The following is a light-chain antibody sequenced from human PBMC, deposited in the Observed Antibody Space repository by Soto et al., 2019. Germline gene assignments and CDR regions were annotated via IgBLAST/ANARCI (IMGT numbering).Light chain of an antibody. J-gene: IGLJ2*01. CDR2: EVS. CDR3: SSYTSSVTLV. Sequence: QSVLTQPASVSGSPGQSITISCTGTSSDVGGYNFVSWYQQHPGKAPKLMIYEVSNRPSEVSYRFSGSKSGNTASLTISGLQAEDEADYYCSSYTSSVTLVFGGGTKVTVL. CDR1: SSDVGGYNF. V-gene: IGLV2-14*01.